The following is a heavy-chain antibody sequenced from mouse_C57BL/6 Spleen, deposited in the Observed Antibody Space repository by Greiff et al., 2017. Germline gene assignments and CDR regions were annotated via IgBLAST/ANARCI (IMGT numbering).Heavy chain of an antibody. CDR1: GYSFTGYY. J-gene: IGHJ3*01. CDR3: ARAKDDYAAWFAY. V-gene: IGHV1-31*01. CDR2: IYPYNGVS. Sequence: EVMLVESGPELVKPGASVKISCKASGYSFTGYYMHWVKQSHGNILDWIGYIYPYNGVSSYNQKFKGKATLTVDKSSSTAYMELRSLTSEDSAVYYCARAKDDYAAWFAYWGQGTLVTVSA. D-gene: IGHD2-4*01.